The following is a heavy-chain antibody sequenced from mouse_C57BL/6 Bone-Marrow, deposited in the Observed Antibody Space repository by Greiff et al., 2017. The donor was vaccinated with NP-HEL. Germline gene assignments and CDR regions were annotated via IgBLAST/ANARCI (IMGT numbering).Heavy chain of an antibody. CDR3: TTGYSYAMDY. D-gene: IGHD2-3*01. CDR1: GFNIKDDY. J-gene: IGHJ4*01. Sequence: EVKLVESGAELVRPGASVKLSCTASGFNIKDDYMHWVKQRPEQGLEWIGWIDPENGDTEYASKFQGKATITADTSSNTAYLQLSSLTSEDTAVYYCTTGYSYAMDYWGQGTSVTVSS. V-gene: IGHV14-4*01. CDR2: IDPENGDT.